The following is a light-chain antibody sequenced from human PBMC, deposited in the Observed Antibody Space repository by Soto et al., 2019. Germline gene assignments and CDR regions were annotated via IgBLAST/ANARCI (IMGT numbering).Light chain of an antibody. J-gene: IGLJ1*01. Sequence: QSALAQPASVSGSPGQSITISCTGTSDDVGAYNSVSWYQQLPHKAPQVILYKGTQRPSGVSSRFSGSTSGNAASLTISDLQADDEADYFCCSSATESTYVFGTGTKLTVL. CDR1: SDDVGAYNS. V-gene: IGLV2-23*01. CDR3: CSSATESTYV. CDR2: KGT.